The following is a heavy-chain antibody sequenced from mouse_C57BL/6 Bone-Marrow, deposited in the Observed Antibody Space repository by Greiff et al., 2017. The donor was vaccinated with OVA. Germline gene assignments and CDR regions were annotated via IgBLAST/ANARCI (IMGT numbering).Heavy chain of an antibody. D-gene: IGHD2-2*01. V-gene: IGHV1-42*01. CDR2: INPSTGGT. Sequence: EVMLVESGPELVKPGASVKISCKASGYSFTGYYMNWVKQSPEKSLEWIGEINPSTGGTTYNQKFKAKATLTVDKSSSTAYMQLKSLTSEDSAVYYCARSGYTFAYWGQGTLVTVSA. CDR3: ARSGYTFAY. J-gene: IGHJ3*01. CDR1: GYSFTGYY.